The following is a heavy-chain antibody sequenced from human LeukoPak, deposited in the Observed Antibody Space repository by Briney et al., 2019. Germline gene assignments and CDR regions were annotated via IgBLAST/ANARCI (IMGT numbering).Heavy chain of an antibody. J-gene: IGHJ4*02. D-gene: IGHD1-26*01. CDR2: ISGSGGST. Sequence: PGGSLRLSCAASGFTFSRYAMNWVRQAPGKGLEWVSTISGSGGSTYYADSVKGRFTISRDNSKNSLYLQMNSLRAEDTAVYYCARYSGTFSNSYFDCWGQGTLVTVSS. CDR3: ARYSGTFSNSYFDC. V-gene: IGHV3-23*01. CDR1: GFTFSRYA.